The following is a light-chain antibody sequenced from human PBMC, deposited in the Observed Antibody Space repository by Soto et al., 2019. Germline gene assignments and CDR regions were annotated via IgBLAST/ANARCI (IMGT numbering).Light chain of an antibody. V-gene: IGKV3-15*01. CDR3: QQYDNWPPIT. J-gene: IGKJ5*01. Sequence: EVLMRQSAATLSVSPGERATLSCMASQSVSRNLAWYQQKHGQAPRLLIYGASTRATGIPARFSGSGSGTEFTLTISSLQSEDFAVYYCQQYDNWPPITFGQGTRLEIK. CDR1: QSVSRN. CDR2: GAS.